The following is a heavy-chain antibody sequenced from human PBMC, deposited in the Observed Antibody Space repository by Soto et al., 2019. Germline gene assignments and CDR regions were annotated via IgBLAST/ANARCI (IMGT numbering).Heavy chain of an antibody. CDR1: GASISGFY. CDR3: VRDGTKTLRDWFDP. V-gene: IGHV4-4*07. Sequence: SGTLSLTCTVSGASISGFYWSWIRKSAGKGLEWIGRIYATGTTDYNPSLKSRVMMSVDTSKKQFSLKLRSVTAADTAVYYCVRDGTKTLRDWFDPWGQGISVTVSS. J-gene: IGHJ5*02. CDR2: IYATGTT. D-gene: IGHD1-1*01.